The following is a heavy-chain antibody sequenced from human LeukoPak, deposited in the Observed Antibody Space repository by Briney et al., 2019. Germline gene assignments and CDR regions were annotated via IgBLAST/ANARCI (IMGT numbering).Heavy chain of an antibody. D-gene: IGHD3-22*01. V-gene: IGHV4-34*01. CDR2: INHSGST. CDR1: GGSFSGYY. Sequence: SETLSLTCAVYGGSFSGYYWSWIRQPPGKGLEWIGEINHSGSTNYNPSLKSRVTISVDTSKNLFSLKLSSVTAADTAVYYCARRYYELIYYYYGMDVWGKGTTVTVSS. J-gene: IGHJ6*04. CDR3: ARRYYELIYYYYGMDV.